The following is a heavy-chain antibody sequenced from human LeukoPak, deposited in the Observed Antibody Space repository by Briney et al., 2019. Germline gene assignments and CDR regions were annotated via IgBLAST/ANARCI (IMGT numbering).Heavy chain of an antibody. D-gene: IGHD2/OR15-2a*01. CDR2: IYSAGDT. CDR1: GFTVGDNY. V-gene: IGHV3-53*01. CDR3: ARDSSSLPNYFDL. J-gene: IGHJ4*02. Sequence: GGSLRLSCAASGFTVGDNYMSWVRQAPGKGLEWVSLIYSAGDTFYSDSVRGRFTISRDNSKNTLYLQMNSLRAEDTAFYYCARDSSSLPNYFDLWGQGTLVTVSS.